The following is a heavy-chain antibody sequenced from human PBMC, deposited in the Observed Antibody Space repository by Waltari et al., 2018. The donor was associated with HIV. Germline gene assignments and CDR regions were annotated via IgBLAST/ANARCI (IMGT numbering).Heavy chain of an antibody. CDR2: INHSGRS. D-gene: IGHD3-10*01. Sequence: QVQLQQWGAGQLKASETLSLTCAVYGGSLTDPYSIWIRQCPGRGLGWIAEINHSGRSDFNPSLKSRVTIAIDPAKNQFSLTLKSVTAADTGVYYCARESRRRLRQGGINWFDPWGQGTPVNVLS. J-gene: IGHJ5*02. CDR3: ARESRRRLRQGGINWFDP. CDR1: GGSLTDPY. V-gene: IGHV4-34*01.